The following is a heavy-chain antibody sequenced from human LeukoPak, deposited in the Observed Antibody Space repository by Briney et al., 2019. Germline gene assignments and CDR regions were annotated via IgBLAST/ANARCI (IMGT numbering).Heavy chain of an antibody. V-gene: IGHV4-31*03. J-gene: IGHJ4*02. CDR2: IYYSGST. D-gene: IGHD3-16*01. CDR1: GDSISSGDYY. Sequence: SQTLSLTCTVSGDSISSGDYYWSWIRQHPGKGLEWIGYIYYSGSTYYNPSLKSRVTISLDTSRNQFSLKLRSVTAADTAVYYCAFTYYDYPGPYYWGQGTLVTVSS. CDR3: AFTYYDYPGPYY.